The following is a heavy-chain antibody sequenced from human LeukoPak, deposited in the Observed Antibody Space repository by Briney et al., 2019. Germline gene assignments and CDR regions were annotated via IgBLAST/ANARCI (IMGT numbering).Heavy chain of an antibody. D-gene: IGHD4-17*01. V-gene: IGHV4-4*07. Sequence: SETPSLTCTVSGGSISSYYWSRIRQPAGKGLEWIGRIYTSGSTNYNPSLKSRVTMSVDTSKNQFSLKLSSVTAADTAVYYCARLTPDYGDFGTFDYWGQGTLVTVSS. CDR2: IYTSGST. CDR1: GGSISSYY. J-gene: IGHJ4*02. CDR3: ARLTPDYGDFGTFDY.